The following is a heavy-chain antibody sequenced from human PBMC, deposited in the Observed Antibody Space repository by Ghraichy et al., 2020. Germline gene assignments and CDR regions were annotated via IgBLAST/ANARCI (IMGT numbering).Heavy chain of an antibody. CDR3: ARGSRVVRFFDYDGMDV. V-gene: IGHV3-48*02. CDR1: GFSFSDYS. Sequence: GGSLRLSCVGSGFSFSDYSLNWVRQSPGKGLEWVSYSTSSSKTKSYADSVKGRFTISRDNAQNSLYLQMNSLRDEDTAVYYCARGSRVVRFFDYDGMDVWGQGTTVTGSS. J-gene: IGHJ6*02. D-gene: IGHD4-23*01. CDR2: STSSSKTK.